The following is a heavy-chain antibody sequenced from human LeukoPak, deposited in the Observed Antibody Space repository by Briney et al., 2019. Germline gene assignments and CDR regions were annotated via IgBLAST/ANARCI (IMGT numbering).Heavy chain of an antibody. CDR2: IYYSGST. V-gene: IGHV4-59*08. Sequence: RPSETLSLTCTVSGVSISSYYWSWIRQPPGKGLEWIGYIYYSGSTNYNPSLKSRVTISVDTSKNQFSLKLSSVTAADTAVYYCARQYSSSWIDYWGQGTLVTVSS. CDR1: GVSISSYY. J-gene: IGHJ4*02. CDR3: ARQYSSSWIDY. D-gene: IGHD6-13*01.